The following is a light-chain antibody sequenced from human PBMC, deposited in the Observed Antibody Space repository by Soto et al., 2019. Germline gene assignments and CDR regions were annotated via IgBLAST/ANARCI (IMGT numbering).Light chain of an antibody. Sequence: QSALTQPASVSGSPRQSITISCTGTSSDVGGYNYVSWYQHHPGKAPKLMIYEVSNRPSGVSNRFSGSKSGNTASLTISGLQAEDEADYYCSSYTSSSLDVFGTGTELTVL. J-gene: IGLJ1*01. CDR1: SSDVGGYNY. V-gene: IGLV2-14*01. CDR2: EVS. CDR3: SSYTSSSLDV.